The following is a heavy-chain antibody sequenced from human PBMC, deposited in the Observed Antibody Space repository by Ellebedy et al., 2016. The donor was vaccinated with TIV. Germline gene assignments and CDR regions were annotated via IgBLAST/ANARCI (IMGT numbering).Heavy chain of an antibody. CDR2: INPKSGGT. Sequence: ASVKVSCXASGYTFTGYYMHWVRQAPGEGLEWMGWINPKSGGTNYAQKFQGRVTMTRDTSISTAYMELRRLRSDNTAVYYCARDQGSGWDRSFDYWGQGTLVTVSS. V-gene: IGHV1-2*02. CDR3: ARDQGSGWDRSFDY. J-gene: IGHJ4*02. D-gene: IGHD6-19*01. CDR1: GYTFTGYY.